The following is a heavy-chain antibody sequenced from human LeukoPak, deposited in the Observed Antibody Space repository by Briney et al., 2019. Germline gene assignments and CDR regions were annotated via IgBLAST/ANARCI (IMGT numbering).Heavy chain of an antibody. CDR1: GGSISSYY. D-gene: IGHD1-26*01. Sequence: SETLSLTCTVSGGSISSYYWSWIRQPPGKGLEWIGYIYYSGSTKYNPSLKSRVTISVDTSKDQFSLKLSSVTAADTAVYYCARDRGSYHTHFDYWGQGTLVTVSS. J-gene: IGHJ4*02. CDR3: ARDRGSYHTHFDY. CDR2: IYYSGST. V-gene: IGHV4-59*01.